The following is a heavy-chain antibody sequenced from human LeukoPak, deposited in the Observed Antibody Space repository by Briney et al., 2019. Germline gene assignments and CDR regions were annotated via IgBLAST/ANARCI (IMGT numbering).Heavy chain of an antibody. J-gene: IGHJ4*02. CDR1: GGSFSGYY. D-gene: IGHD3-22*01. V-gene: IGHV4-34*01. CDR3: ARVGDAANDSSGYSIDY. Sequence: SSETLSLTCAVYGGSFSGYYWSWIRQPPGKGLEWIGEINHSGSTNYNPSLKSRVTISVDTSKNQFSLKLSSVTAADTAVYYCARVGDAANDSSGYSIDYWGQGTLVTVSS. CDR2: INHSGST.